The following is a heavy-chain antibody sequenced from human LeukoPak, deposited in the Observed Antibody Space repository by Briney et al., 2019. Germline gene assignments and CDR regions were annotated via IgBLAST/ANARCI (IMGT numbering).Heavy chain of an antibody. CDR3: AKDLAWAYYYYGMDV. J-gene: IGHJ6*02. CDR1: GFTFSSYA. V-gene: IGHV3-23*01. D-gene: IGHD7-27*01. Sequence: PGGSLRLSCAASGFTFSSYAMSWVRQAPGKGLEWVSGISTSGGTTSYAESVKGRFTISRDNPRNTLYMEMNSLRAEDTAVYYCAKDLAWAYYYYGMDVWGQGTTVTVSS. CDR2: ISTSGGTT.